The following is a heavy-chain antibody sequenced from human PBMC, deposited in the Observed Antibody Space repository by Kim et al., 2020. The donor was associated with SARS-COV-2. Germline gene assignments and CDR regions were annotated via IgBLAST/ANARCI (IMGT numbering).Heavy chain of an antibody. CDR3: ASRFYYDSDDVLR. V-gene: IGHV3-30-3*01. Sequence: GGSLRLSCAASGLTFSSYAMHWVRQAPGKGLECVAFISYDGNNKYYTDSVKGRFTISRDNSKNTLYLQMHSLRAEDSAVYYCASRFYYDSDDVLRRGQGTLVTVSS. CDR1: GLTFSSYA. J-gene: IGHJ4*02. D-gene: IGHD3-22*01. CDR2: ISYDGNNK.